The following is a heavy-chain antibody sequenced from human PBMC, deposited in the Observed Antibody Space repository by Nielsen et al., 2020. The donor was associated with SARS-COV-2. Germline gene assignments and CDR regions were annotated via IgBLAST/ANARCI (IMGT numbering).Heavy chain of an antibody. CDR2: ISWNSGSI. V-gene: IGHV3-9*01. Sequence: GGSLRLSCAASGFTFDGYAMHWVRQAPGKGLEWVSGISWNSGSIGYADSVKGRFTISRDNAKNSLYLQMNSLRAEDTALYYCATGAAAGTGNYYYGMDVWGQGTTVTVSS. J-gene: IGHJ6*02. CDR3: ATGAAAGTGNYYYGMDV. D-gene: IGHD6-13*01. CDR1: GFTFDGYA.